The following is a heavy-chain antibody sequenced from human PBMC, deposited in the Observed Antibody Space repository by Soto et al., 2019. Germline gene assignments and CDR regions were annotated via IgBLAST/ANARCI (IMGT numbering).Heavy chain of an antibody. D-gene: IGHD2-2*01. J-gene: IGHJ3*02. Sequence: QVQLQESGPGLVKPSQTLSLTCTVSGGSISSGGYYWSWIRQHPGKGLEWIGYIYYSGSTYYNPSLKSRVTLPLDPPKNQFSLKLSSVTAADPAVYYCARDNLAEGYCSSTSCYSRRPEAFDIWGQGTMVTVSS. CDR1: GGSISSGGYY. CDR3: ARDNLAEGYCSSTSCYSRRPEAFDI. V-gene: IGHV4-31*03. CDR2: IYYSGST.